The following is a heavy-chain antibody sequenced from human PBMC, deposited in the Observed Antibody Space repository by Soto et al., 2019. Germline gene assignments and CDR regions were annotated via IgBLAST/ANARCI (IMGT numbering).Heavy chain of an antibody. V-gene: IGHV3-30*18. Sequence: QVQLVESGGGVVQPGRSLRLSCAASGFTFSTYGMHWVRQAPGKGLEWVAVISYDGNEKHYADSVKGRFTISRDNYKDTLSLQMNSLRAQDTAVYYCAKEGALRGWTYGDYWGQGTLVTVSS. CDR3: AKEGALRGWTYGDY. J-gene: IGHJ4*02. CDR1: GFTFSTYG. CDR2: ISYDGNEK. D-gene: IGHD1-7*01.